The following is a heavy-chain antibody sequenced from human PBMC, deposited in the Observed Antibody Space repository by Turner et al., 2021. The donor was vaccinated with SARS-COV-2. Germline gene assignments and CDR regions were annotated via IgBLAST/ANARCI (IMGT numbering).Heavy chain of an antibody. J-gene: IGHJ4*02. Sequence: QLQLQESGAGLVKPWETLSLTGTVSRGSISSSSYYWGWTRQPPGKGLEWIGSIYYSVGTYYNPSLKSRVNISVDTSKNQFSLKLSSVTAADTAVYYCARFEYGYSYDFGFDYWGQGTLVTVSS. CDR3: ARFEYGYSYDFGFDY. CDR2: IYYSVGT. D-gene: IGHD5-18*01. CDR1: RGSISSSSYY. V-gene: IGHV4-39*01.